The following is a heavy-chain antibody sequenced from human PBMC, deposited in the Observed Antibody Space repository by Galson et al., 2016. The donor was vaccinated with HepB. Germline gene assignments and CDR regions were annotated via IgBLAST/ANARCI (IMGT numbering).Heavy chain of an antibody. D-gene: IGHD1-26*01. CDR3: VRARGFGY. V-gene: IGHV3-23*01. J-gene: IGHJ4*02. Sequence: SLRLSCAASGFTFSSYAMNWVRQPPGKGLEWVSSISGSGGTTYYADSLKGRFTISRDNSKSTLYLQMNSLRPENTAVYYCVRARGFGYWGLGALVTVSS. CDR2: ISGSGGTT. CDR1: GFTFSSYA.